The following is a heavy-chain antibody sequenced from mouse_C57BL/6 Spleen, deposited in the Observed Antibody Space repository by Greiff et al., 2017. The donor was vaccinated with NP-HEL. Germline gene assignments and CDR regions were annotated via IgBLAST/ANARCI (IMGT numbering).Heavy chain of an antibody. D-gene: IGHD1-1*01. CDR3: ARSFMATAVAGREDFDV. CDR2: INPSSGYT. Sequence: VQLQQSGAELARPGASVKMSCKASGYTFTSHTMHWVKQRPGQGLEWIGYINPSSGYTKYNQKFKDKATLTADKSSSTAYMQLSSLTSEDSAVYYCARSFMATAVAGREDFDVWGTGTTVTVSS. J-gene: IGHJ1*03. CDR1: GYTFTSHT. V-gene: IGHV1-4*01.